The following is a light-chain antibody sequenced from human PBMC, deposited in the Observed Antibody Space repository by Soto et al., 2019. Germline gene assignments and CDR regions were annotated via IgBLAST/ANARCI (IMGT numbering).Light chain of an antibody. V-gene: IGKV3-20*01. CDR2: GAS. CDR1: QIISSTY. CDR3: QQYGSSPYT. J-gene: IGKJ5*01. Sequence: EIVLTQSPGTLSLSPGERATLSCRASQIISSTYLAWYRQKPGQAPRLLLYGASNRASGIPDRFSGSGSGTDFTLTISRLEPEDFAVYSCQQYGSSPYTFGQGTRLEIK.